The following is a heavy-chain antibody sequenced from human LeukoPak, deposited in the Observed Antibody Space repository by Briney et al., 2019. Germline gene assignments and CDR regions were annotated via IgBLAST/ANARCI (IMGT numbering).Heavy chain of an antibody. Sequence: SQTLSLTCTVSGGSHSSGDYYWRWVRQPPGRGVEYIGYIYYSGSTYNNPSLKSRITISVDTSKNQFSLKLSSVTAADTAVYYCARGSWSSSIDYWGQGTLVTVSS. CDR1: GGSHSSGDYY. J-gene: IGHJ4*02. CDR3: ARGSWSSSIDY. CDR2: IYYSGST. D-gene: IGHD6-6*01. V-gene: IGHV4-30-4*01.